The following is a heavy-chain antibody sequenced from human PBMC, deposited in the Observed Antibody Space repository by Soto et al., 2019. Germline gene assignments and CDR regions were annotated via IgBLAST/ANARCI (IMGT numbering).Heavy chain of an antibody. CDR2: ISYDGSNK. CDR1: GFTFSSYG. J-gene: IGHJ6*03. Sequence: PGGSLRLSCAASGFTFSSYGMHWVRQAPGKGLEWVAVISYDGSNKYYADSVKGRFTISRDNSKNTLYLQMNSLRAEDTAVYYCARGVGPAAIYYYYMDVWGKGTTVTVSS. CDR3: ARGVGPAAIYYYYMDV. V-gene: IGHV3-30*03. D-gene: IGHD2-2*01.